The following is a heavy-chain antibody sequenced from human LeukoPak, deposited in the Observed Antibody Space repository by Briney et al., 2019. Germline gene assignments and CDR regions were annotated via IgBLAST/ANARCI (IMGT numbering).Heavy chain of an antibody. CDR2: IYYSGST. J-gene: IGHJ6*02. Sequence: SGTLSLTCAVSGGSISSSNWWSWVRQPPGKGLEWIGYIYYSGSTNYNPSLKSRVTISVDTSKNQFSLKLSSVTAADTAVYYCARATRRYYYYYGMDVWGQGTTVTVSS. CDR3: ARATRRYYYYYGMDV. V-gene: IGHV4-4*02. CDR1: GGSISSSNW.